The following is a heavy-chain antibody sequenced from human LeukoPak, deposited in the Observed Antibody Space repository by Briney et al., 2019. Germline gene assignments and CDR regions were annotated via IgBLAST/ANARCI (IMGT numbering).Heavy chain of an antibody. D-gene: IGHD5-18*01. Sequence: ALVKVSCKASGYTFTGYYMHWVRQAPGQGLEWMGWINPNSGGTNYAQKFQGRVTMTRDTSISTAYMELSRLRSDDTAVYYCAREWKTAMVIYYFDYWGQGTLVTVSS. CDR3: AREWKTAMVIYYFDY. V-gene: IGHV1-2*02. CDR1: GYTFTGYY. CDR2: INPNSGGT. J-gene: IGHJ4*02.